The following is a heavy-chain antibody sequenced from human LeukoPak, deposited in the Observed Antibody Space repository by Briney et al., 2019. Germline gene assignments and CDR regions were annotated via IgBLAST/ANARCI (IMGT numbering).Heavy chain of an antibody. V-gene: IGHV1-2*02. CDR3: ARENWFYDY. CDR1: GYTFIGSY. D-gene: IGHD3-10*01. J-gene: IGHJ4*02. CDR2: INPNSGAT. Sequence: ASVKVSCKASGYTFIGSYMHWVRQAPGQGLEWMGWINPNSGATNYAQKFQGRVTLTRDTSISTAYMELTRLTSDDTAVYYCARENWFYDYWGQGTLVTVSS.